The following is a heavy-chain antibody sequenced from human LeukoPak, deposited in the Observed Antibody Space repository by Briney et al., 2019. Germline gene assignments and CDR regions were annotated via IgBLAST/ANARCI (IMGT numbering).Heavy chain of an antibody. CDR1: GFTFSNYA. Sequence: PGGSLRLSCAASGFTFSNYAMSWVRQAPGKGLEWVSTISGNGGHTYYADSVKGRFTISRDNSKNTLYLQMNSLRAEDTAIYYCAKEGDSGWALKNFDYWGQGTLVTASS. V-gene: IGHV3-23*01. CDR2: ISGNGGHT. J-gene: IGHJ4*02. CDR3: AKEGDSGWALKNFDY. D-gene: IGHD6-19*01.